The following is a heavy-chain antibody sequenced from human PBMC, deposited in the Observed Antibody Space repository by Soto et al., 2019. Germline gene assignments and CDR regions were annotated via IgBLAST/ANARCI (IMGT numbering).Heavy chain of an antibody. Sequence: SESLSLTCTVSGGSMSRHYWTWLRQPPGKGMEWIGYISYRGSTYYNPSLKSRVTISAAPSRNQFSLKLSSVIASDTAVYYCARAYPYASVGYWGQGTLVTVSS. D-gene: IGHD3-16*01. CDR3: ARAYPYASVGY. V-gene: IGHV4-59*11. CDR1: GGSMSRHY. CDR2: ISYRGST. J-gene: IGHJ4*02.